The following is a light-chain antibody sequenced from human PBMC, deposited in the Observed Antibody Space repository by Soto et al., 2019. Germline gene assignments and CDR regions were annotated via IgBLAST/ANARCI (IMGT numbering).Light chain of an antibody. CDR3: QQANSYSRT. CDR1: QSISSW. V-gene: IGKV1-5*01. J-gene: IGKJ1*01. Sequence: IPMYQSPATLSASVGDRVTIPCRAGQSISSWLAWYQQKPGKAPKLLIYDASSLESGVPSRFSGSGSGTEFTLTISSLQPDDFATYYCQQANSYSRTFGQGTKVDI. CDR2: DAS.